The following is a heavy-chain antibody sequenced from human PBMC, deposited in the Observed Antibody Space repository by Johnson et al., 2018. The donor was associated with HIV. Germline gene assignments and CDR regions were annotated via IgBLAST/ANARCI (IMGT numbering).Heavy chain of an antibody. Sequence: VQLVESGGGLVQPGGSLRLSCAASGFPFSSFAMSWVRQAPGKGLEWVSRISGGGGSIYYADSVKGRFTISRDNSKNTPYLQKNSLRAEDTAVYYCARGYYYDSSGSDDAFDIWGQGTTVIVSS. J-gene: IGHJ3*02. CDR1: GFPFSSFA. D-gene: IGHD3-22*01. CDR3: ARGYYYDSSGSDDAFDI. CDR2: ISGGGGSI. V-gene: IGHV3-23*04.